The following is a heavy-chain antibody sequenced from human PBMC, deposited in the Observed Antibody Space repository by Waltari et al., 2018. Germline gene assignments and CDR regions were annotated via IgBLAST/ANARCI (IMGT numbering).Heavy chain of an antibody. V-gene: IGHV4-4*07. D-gene: IGHD1-7*01. J-gene: IGHJ4*02. CDR3: ARDLTGTPNPHFDY. CDR1: GGSISSYY. Sequence: QVQLQESGPGLVKPSETLSLTCTVSGGSISSYYWSWIRQPAGKGLEWIGRIYTSGSTNYNPSRKSRVTMSVDTSKNQVSLKLSSVTAADTAVYYCARDLTGTPNPHFDYWGQGTLVTVSS. CDR2: IYTSGST.